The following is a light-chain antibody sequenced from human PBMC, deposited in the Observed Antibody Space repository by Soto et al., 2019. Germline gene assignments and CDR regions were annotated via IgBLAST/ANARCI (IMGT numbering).Light chain of an antibody. CDR3: QQRSNWPIT. CDR2: DAS. CDR1: RSVSSY. V-gene: IGKV3-11*01. Sequence: EIVLTQSPATLSLSPGESATLSCRATRSVSSYLAWYQQKPGQAPRLLIYDASSRPTDIPARFSGSGSGTDFTLTISSLEPEDFALYYCQQRSNWPITCGQGTRLEI. J-gene: IGKJ5*01.